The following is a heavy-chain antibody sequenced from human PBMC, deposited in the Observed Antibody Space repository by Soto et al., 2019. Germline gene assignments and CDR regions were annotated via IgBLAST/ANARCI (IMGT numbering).Heavy chain of an antibody. CDR3: ARGDSSPGWGNWFDT. D-gene: IGHD6-13*01. V-gene: IGHV1-18*04. CDR1: GYTFTSSG. Sequence: KVSCKASGYTFTSSGISWVRQAPGQGLEWMGWISAYNGNTNYAQKLQGRVTMTTDTSTSTAYMELRSLRSDDTAVYYCARGDSSPGWGNWFDTCGQGTLVTVS. CDR2: ISAYNGNT. J-gene: IGHJ5*02.